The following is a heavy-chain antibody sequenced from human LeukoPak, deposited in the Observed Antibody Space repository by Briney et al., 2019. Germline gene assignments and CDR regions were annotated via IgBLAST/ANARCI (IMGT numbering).Heavy chain of an antibody. Sequence: GGSLRLSCAASGFTFSSYAMSWVRQAPGKGLEWVANIKQDGSEKYYVDSVKGRFTISRDNAKNSLYLQMNSLRAEDTAVYFCARVSRHYYDSSGPSAFDIWGQGTMVTVSS. J-gene: IGHJ3*02. V-gene: IGHV3-7*01. D-gene: IGHD3-22*01. CDR3: ARVSRHYYDSSGPSAFDI. CDR1: GFTFSSYA. CDR2: IKQDGSEK.